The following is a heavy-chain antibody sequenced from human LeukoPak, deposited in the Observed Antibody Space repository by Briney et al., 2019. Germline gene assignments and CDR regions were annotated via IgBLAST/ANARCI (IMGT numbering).Heavy chain of an antibody. J-gene: IGHJ5*02. CDR3: ARGISTHWFDP. V-gene: IGHV4-4*02. D-gene: IGHD3-3*02. CDR2: INHSGST. CDR1: GGSISSSNW. Sequence: PSETLSLTCAVSGGSISSSNWWSWVRQPPGKGLEWIGEINHSGSTNYNPSLKSRVTISVDTSKNQISLILNSVTAADTAVYYCARGISTHWFDPWGQGTLVIVSS.